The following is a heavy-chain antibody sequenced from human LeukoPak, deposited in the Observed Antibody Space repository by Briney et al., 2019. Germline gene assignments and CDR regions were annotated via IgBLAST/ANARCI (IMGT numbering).Heavy chain of an antibody. CDR3: ARRPPRYYSVNWFDP. CDR1: GYTFTSYD. CDR2: MNPNSGNT. V-gene: IGHV1-8*01. J-gene: IGHJ5*02. D-gene: IGHD3-10*01. Sequence: ASVKVSCKASGYTFTSYDINWLRQATGPGLEWMGWMNPNSGNTGYAQKFQSRVTMTRNTSISTAYMELSSLRSEDTAVYYCARRPPRYYSVNWFDPWGQGTLVTVSS.